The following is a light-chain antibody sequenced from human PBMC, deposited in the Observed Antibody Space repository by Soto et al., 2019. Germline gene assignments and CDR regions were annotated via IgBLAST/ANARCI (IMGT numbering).Light chain of an antibody. CDR2: EVS. V-gene: IGLV2-14*01. Sequence: SVLTQPASVSVSPGRSVTISCTGTSSDVGGYNYVSWYQQRPGKAPKLMIYEVSNRPSGVSNRFSGSKSGNTASLTISGLQAEDEADYYCSSYTSSSTLVFGTGTKVTVL. CDR3: SSYTSSSTLV. J-gene: IGLJ1*01. CDR1: SSDVGGYNY.